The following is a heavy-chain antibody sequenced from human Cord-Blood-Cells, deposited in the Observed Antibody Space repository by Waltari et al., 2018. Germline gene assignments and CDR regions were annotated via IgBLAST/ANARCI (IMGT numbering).Heavy chain of an antibody. CDR2: INPNSGGT. D-gene: IGHD3-9*01. J-gene: IGHJ4*02. CDR1: GDTFTGYY. CDR3: ARSYDILTGYFDY. Sequence: QVQLVQSGAEVKKPGASVKVSCRAYGDTFTGYYMHWVRKAPGQGLEWMGWINPNSGGTNYAQKFQGWVTMTRDTSISTAYMELSRLRSDDTAVYYCARSYDILTGYFDYWGQGTLVTVSS. V-gene: IGHV1-2*04.